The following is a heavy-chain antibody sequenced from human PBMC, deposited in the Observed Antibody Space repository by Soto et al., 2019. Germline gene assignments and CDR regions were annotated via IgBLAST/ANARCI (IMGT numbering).Heavy chain of an antibody. J-gene: IGHJ4*02. CDR2: MNPNSGNT. V-gene: IGHV1-8*01. CDR3: ARATFGHSGYDWDY. CDR1: GYTFTSSA. D-gene: IGHD5-12*01. Sequence: ASVKVSCKASGYTFTSSAINWVQQASGQGLGWMGWMNPNSGNTGYAQQSQGRVTMTRNTSISTAYMELSSLRSEDTAVYYCARATFGHSGYDWDYWGQGTLVTVSS.